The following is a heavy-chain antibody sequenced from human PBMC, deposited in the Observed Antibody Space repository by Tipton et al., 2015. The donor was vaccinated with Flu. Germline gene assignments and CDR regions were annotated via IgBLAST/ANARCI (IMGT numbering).Heavy chain of an antibody. J-gene: IGHJ3*02. V-gene: IGHV4-59*01. D-gene: IGHD2-15*01. Sequence: GSLRLSCSVSGGSITSYYWSWIRQPPGKGLEWIAFIFHTGSTSYNPSLKSRVSISLDTSRTQFSLKLSSVTAADTAVYYCAREWSAFDIWGQGTMVTVSS. CDR1: GGSITSYY. CDR2: IFHTGST. CDR3: AREWSAFDI.